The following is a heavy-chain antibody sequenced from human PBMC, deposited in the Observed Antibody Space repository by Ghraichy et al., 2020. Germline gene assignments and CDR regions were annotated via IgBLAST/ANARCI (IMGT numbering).Heavy chain of an antibody. CDR2: INPNSGGT. Sequence: ASVKVSCKASGYTFTGYYMHWVRQAPGQGLEWMGWINPNSGGTNYAQKFQGRVTMTRDTSISTAYMELSRLRSDDTAVYYCARGHSSGYYYTAEYFQHWGQGTLVTVSS. CDR1: GYTFTGYY. J-gene: IGHJ1*01. V-gene: IGHV1-2*02. CDR3: ARGHSSGYYYTAEYFQH. D-gene: IGHD3-22*01.